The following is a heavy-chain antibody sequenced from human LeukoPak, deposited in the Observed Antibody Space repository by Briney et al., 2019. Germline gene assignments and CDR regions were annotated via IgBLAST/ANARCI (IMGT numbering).Heavy chain of an antibody. CDR3: ARGYCSEGSCPPPFYYYGMDV. V-gene: IGHV3-48*01. Sequence: PGGSLRLSCGASGFSFSIYSMNWVRQAPGKGLEWVSYITSSSTLIYYADSVKGRFTVSRDNAKNSLYLQMNSLRVEDTAVYYCARGYCSEGSCPPPFYYYGMDVWGQGTTVTVSS. CDR1: GFSFSIYS. J-gene: IGHJ6*02. D-gene: IGHD2-15*01. CDR2: ITSSSTLI.